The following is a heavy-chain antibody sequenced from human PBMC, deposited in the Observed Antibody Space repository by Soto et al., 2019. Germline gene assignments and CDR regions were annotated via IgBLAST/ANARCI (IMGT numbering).Heavy chain of an antibody. Sequence: PXATLSLTCAVSGGSISSGCYSWSWIRQPPGKGLEWIGYIYHSGSTYYNPSLKSRVTISVDRSKNQFPLKLSSVTAADTAVYYCARGTDGNRRIWFDPWGQGTLVTVSS. V-gene: IGHV4-30-2*01. J-gene: IGHJ5*02. CDR1: GGSISSGCYS. D-gene: IGHD1-1*01. CDR2: IYHSGST. CDR3: ARGTDGNRRIWFDP.